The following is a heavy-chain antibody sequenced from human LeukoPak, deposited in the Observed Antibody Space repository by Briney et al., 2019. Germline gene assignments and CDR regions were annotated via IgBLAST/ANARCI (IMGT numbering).Heavy chain of an antibody. J-gene: IGHJ4*02. CDR1: GYTFTGYY. V-gene: IGHV1-2*02. D-gene: IGHD3-22*01. CDR2: INPNSGGT. CDR3: ARAIGTDLRLYYDSSGYYY. Sequence: ASVKVSCKASGYTFTGYYMHWVRPAPGQGLEWMGWINPNSGGTNYAQKFQGRVTMTRDTSISTAYMELSRLRSDDTAVYYCARAIGTDLRLYYDSSGYYYWGQGTLVTVSS.